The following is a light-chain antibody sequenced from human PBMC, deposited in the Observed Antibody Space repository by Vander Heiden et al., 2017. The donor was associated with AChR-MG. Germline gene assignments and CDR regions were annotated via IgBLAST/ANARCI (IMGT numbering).Light chain of an antibody. CDR2: EGS. J-gene: IGLJ2*01. CDR3: CSYAGSSTLV. CDR1: SSDVGSYNL. V-gene: IGLV2-23*01. Sequence: QSALTQPASVSGSPGQSIPTPCTGTSSDVGSYNLVSWYQQHPGKAPKLMMYEGSKRPSGVSNRFSGSKSGNTASLTISGLQAEDEADYYCCSYAGSSTLVFGGGTKLTVL.